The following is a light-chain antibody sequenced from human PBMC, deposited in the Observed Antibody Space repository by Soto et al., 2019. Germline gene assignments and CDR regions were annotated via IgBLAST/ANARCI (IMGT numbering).Light chain of an antibody. J-gene: IGKJ2*01. V-gene: IGKV1-5*03. CDR1: QNINRW. CDR2: KAS. CDR3: QQYDDTWHT. Sequence: IRMTQSPSSLSASVGDRVTITCRASQNINRWLAWYQQKPGKAPNLLIHKASILESGVPSRFSGGGSGTEFALTISGLQPDDFAVYFCQQYDDTWHTFGQGTK.